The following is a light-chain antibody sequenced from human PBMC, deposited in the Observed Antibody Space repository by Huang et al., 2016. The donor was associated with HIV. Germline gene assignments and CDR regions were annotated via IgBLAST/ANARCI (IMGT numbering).Light chain of an antibody. Sequence: DTVMTQSPATLSVSPGARATLSCRASQGVSSNLAWYQQNPGQAPRLLIYGASTRATGIPARFSGSGSGTEFILTISSLQSEDFALYYCQQYNNWPPGRTFGQGTKVEVK. V-gene: IGKV3-15*01. J-gene: IGKJ1*01. CDR3: QQYNNWPPGRT. CDR1: QGVSSN. CDR2: GAS.